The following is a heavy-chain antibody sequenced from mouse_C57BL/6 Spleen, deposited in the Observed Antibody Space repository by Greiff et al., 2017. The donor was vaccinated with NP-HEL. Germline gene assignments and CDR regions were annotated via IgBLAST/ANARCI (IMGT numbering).Heavy chain of an antibody. V-gene: IGHV6-3*01. J-gene: IGHJ2*01. CDR2: IRLKSDNYAT. CDR1: GFTFSNYW. Sequence: EVMLVESGGGLVQPGGSMKLSCVASGFTFSNYWMNWVRQSPEKGLEWVAQIRLKSDNYATHYAESVKGRFTISRDDSKSSVYLQMNNLRAEDTGIYYCIVPYYFDYWGQGTTLTVSS. CDR3: IVPYYFDY.